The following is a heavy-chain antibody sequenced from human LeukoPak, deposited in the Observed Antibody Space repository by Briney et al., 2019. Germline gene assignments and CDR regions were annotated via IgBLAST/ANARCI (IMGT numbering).Heavy chain of an antibody. D-gene: IGHD3-16*02. J-gene: IGHJ4*02. CDR2: LDPEDGET. Sequence: ASVKVSCKVSGYTLTELSMHWVRQAPGKGLEWMGGLDPEDGETIYAQKFQGRVTMTEDTSTDTACMELSSLRSEDTAVYYCATWDVWGSYRSGGDYYFDYWGQGTLVTVSS. V-gene: IGHV1-24*01. CDR3: ATWDVWGSYRSGGDYYFDY. CDR1: GYTLTELS.